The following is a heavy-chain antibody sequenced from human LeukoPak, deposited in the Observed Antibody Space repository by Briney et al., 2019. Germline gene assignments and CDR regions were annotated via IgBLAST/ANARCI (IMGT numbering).Heavy chain of an antibody. D-gene: IGHD2-2*01. V-gene: IGHV1-18*01. Sequence: ASVRVSCKASGYTFTRYGIGWVRQAPGLWLEWMGWISAYNGNTNYAQKLQGRVTMTTDTSTSTAYMELRSLRSDDTAVYYCARGRIYCSSTSCYGLAFDIWGQGTMVTVSS. J-gene: IGHJ3*02. CDR2: ISAYNGNT. CDR1: GYTFTRYG. CDR3: ARGRIYCSSTSCYGLAFDI.